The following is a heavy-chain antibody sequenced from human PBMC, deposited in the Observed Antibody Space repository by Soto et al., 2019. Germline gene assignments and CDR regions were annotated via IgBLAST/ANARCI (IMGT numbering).Heavy chain of an antibody. CDR3: VATYGGNPARPYLDF. CDR2: IKSKGSGGTT. V-gene: IGHV3-15*03. D-gene: IGHD1-26*01. Sequence: VGSLILSCVASGFTSNDAWINWVRQAPGNGLEWVGRIKSKGSGGTTSYAAPVKGRFTISRDDSKNMLYLQMNSLKTEYTAVYYCVATYGGNPARPYLDFWGQGTPVTXYS. J-gene: IGHJ4*02. CDR1: GFTSNDAW.